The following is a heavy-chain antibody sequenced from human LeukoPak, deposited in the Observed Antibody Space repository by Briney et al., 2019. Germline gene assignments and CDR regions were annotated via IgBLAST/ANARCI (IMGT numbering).Heavy chain of an antibody. V-gene: IGHV3-21*04. D-gene: IGHD6-13*01. CDR2: ISPSSSYI. CDR1: AFTFSAYT. CDR3: AKDWVAAESDY. J-gene: IGHJ4*02. Sequence: GGSLRLSCAASAFTFSAYTMNWVRQAPGKGLEWVSFISPSSSYIYYADSVKGRFTISRDNANNSLYLQMNSLRAEDTAVFYCAKDWVAAESDYWGQGTLVTVSS.